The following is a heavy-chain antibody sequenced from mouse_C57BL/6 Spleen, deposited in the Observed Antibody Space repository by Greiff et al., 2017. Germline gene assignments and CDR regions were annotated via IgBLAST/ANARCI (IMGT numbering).Heavy chain of an antibody. V-gene: IGHV1-39*01. J-gene: IGHJ4*01. CDR3: ATFITTVVALPYYAMDY. CDR2: MNPNYGTT. CDR1: GYSFTDYN. D-gene: IGHD1-1*01. Sequence: VQLQQSGPELVKPGASVKISCKASGYSFTDYNMNWVKQSNGKSLEWIGVMNPNYGTTSYNQKFKGKATLTVDQSSSTAYMQLNSLTSEDSAVYYCATFITTVVALPYYAMDYWGQGTSVTVSS.